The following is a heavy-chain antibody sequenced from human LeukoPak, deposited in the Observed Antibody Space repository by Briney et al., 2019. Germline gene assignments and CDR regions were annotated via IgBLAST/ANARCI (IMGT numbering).Heavy chain of an antibody. J-gene: IGHJ4*02. CDR1: GFTFSSYA. V-gene: IGHV3-23*01. CDR3: AKVVGTGTTPTDY. CDR2: ISASGSNT. D-gene: IGHD1-1*01. Sequence: GRSLRLSCAASGFTFSSYAMTWVRQAPGRGLECVSVISASGSNTDYADSVKGRFTISRDNSKNMVFLQMKSLRAEDTAVYYCAKVVGTGTTPTDYWGQGTLVTVSS.